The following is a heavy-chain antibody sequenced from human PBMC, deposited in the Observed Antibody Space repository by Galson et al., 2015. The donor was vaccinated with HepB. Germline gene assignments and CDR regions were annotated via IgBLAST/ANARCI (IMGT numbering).Heavy chain of an antibody. V-gene: IGHV1-2*02. CDR2: INPNSGGA. J-gene: IGHJ3*02. CDR1: GYTFTGYY. D-gene: IGHD4-23*01. CDR3: ARGYGGNDYDAFDI. Sequence: SVKVSCKASGYTFTGYYMHWVRQAPGQGLEWMGWINPNSGGANCAQKFQGRVTMTRDTSITTAYMELSRLTSDDTAMFYCARGYGGNDYDAFDIWGQGTMVTVSS.